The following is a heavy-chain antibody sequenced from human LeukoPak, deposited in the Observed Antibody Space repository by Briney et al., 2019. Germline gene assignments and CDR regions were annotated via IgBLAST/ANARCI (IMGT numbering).Heavy chain of an antibody. CDR2: INHSGST. CDR1: GGSFSGYY. CDR3: ARVSCTSTSCSYYYYMDV. J-gene: IGHJ6*03. D-gene: IGHD2-2*01. V-gene: IGHV4-34*01. Sequence: PSETLSLTCAVYGGSFSGYYWSWIRQPPGKGLEWIGEINHSGSTNYNPSLKSRVTISVDTSKNQFSLKLSSVTAADTAVYHCARVSCTSTSCSYYYYMDVWGKGTTVTVSS.